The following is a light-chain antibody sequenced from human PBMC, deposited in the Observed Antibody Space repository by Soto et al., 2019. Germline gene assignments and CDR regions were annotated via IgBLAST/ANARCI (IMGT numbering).Light chain of an antibody. CDR1: QSVLYSSNNKNY. J-gene: IGKJ1*01. V-gene: IGKV4-1*01. CDR2: WAS. Sequence: DIVMTQSPDSLAVSLGERATINGKSSQSVLYSSNNKNYLAWYQQKPGQPPQLLIYWASTRESGVPDRFSGSGSGTDFTLTISSLQAEDVAVYYCQQYYSIPRTFGQGTKVEIK. CDR3: QQYYSIPRT.